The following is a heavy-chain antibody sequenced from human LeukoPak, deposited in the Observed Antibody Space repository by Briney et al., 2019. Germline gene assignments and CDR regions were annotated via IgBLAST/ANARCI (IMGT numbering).Heavy chain of an antibody. CDR3: ARGVRRGGGYNAFDY. CDR2: INHSAST. Sequence: SETLSLTCAVYGGSFSGYYWSWIRQPPGKGLEWIGEINHSASTNYNPSLKSRVTISVDTSKNQFSLKLSSVTAADTAVYYCARGVRRGGGYNAFDYWGQGTLVTVSS. D-gene: IGHD5-24*01. CDR1: GGSFSGYY. V-gene: IGHV4-34*01. J-gene: IGHJ4*02.